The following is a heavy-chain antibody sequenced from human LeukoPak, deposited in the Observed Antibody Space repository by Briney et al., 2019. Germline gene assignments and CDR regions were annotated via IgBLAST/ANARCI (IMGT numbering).Heavy chain of an antibody. CDR3: ARVSGWTYSYGYVDY. D-gene: IGHD5-18*01. CDR1: GGSMNNYY. CDR2: ISDNGDF. J-gene: IGHJ4*02. V-gene: IGHV4-59*01. Sequence: SGTLSLTCTVSGGSMNNYYWSWIRQPPVKGLEWIGYISDNGDFNYNPPLKSRVTISLDTSRNRFSLRLTSVTAADTAVYYCARVSGWTYSYGYVDYWGQGTLVTVSS.